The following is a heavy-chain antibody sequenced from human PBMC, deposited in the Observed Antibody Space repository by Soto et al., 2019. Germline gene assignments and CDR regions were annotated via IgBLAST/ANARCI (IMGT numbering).Heavy chain of an antibody. CDR3: ARGDSTDCSNGVCSFFYNHDMDV. CDR1: GYSFTDYH. Sequence: QVQLVQSGAEVKKPGASVKVSCKASGYSFTDYHIHWVRQAPGQGLEWLGRINPKSGGTSTAQKFQGWVTMTTDTYISSASVELTRLTSDDTAIYYCARGDSTDCSNGVCSFFYNHDMDVWGQGTTVTVSS. J-gene: IGHJ6*02. D-gene: IGHD2-8*01. CDR2: INPKSGGT. V-gene: IGHV1-2*04.